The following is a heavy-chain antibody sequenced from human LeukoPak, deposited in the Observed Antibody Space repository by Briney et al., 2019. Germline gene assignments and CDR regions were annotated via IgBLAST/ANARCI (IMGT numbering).Heavy chain of an antibody. J-gene: IGHJ4*02. CDR2: ISWNSGSI. CDR1: GFTFDDYA. V-gene: IGHV3-9*01. CDR3: AKVRYRYGSGMANNFDY. Sequence: GGSLRLSCAASGFTFDDYAMHWVRQAPGKGLEWVSGISWNSGSIGYADSVKGRFTISRDNAKNSLYLQMNSLRAEDTALYYCAKVRYRYGSGMANNFDYWGQGTLVTVSS. D-gene: IGHD3-10*01.